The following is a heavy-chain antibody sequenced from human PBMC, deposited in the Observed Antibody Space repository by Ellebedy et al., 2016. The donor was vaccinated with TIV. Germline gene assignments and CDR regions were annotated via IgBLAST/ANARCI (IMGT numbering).Heavy chain of an antibody. CDR3: ARHGISGSHHMDV. D-gene: IGHD1-26*01. CDR1: GGSFSGYY. Sequence: MPSETLSLTCAVYGGSFSGYYWSWIRQPPGKGLEWIGSIYYSGSTYYNPSLKSRVTISVDTSKNQFSLKLSSVTAADTAVYYCARHGISGSHHMDVWGQGTTVTVSS. CDR2: IYYSGST. J-gene: IGHJ6*02. V-gene: IGHV4-34*01.